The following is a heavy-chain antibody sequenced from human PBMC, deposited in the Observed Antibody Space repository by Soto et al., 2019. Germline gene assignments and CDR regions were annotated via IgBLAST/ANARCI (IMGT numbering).Heavy chain of an antibody. V-gene: IGHV4-31*03. CDR2: IYYSGST. CDR3: ARVGYSSGWVDY. CDR1: GGSISSGGYY. Sequence: SETLSLTCTVSGGSISSGGYYWSWIRQRPGKGLEWIGYIYYSGSTYYNPSLKRRVTISVDTSKNQFSLKLSSVTAADTAVYYCARVGYSSGWVDYWGQGTLVTVSS. J-gene: IGHJ4*02. D-gene: IGHD6-19*01.